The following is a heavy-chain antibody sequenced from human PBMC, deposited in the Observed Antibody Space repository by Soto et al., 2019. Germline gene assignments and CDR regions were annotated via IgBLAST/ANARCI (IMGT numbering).Heavy chain of an antibody. CDR3: ARSCSGGSCHSAY. J-gene: IGHJ4*02. CDR2: IIPALGTT. V-gene: IGHV1-69*05. CDR1: GGNFSSYA. D-gene: IGHD2-15*01. Sequence: SVKVSCKASGGNFSSYAISWVRQAPGQGLEWMGGIIPALGTTKYAQKFQGRVTMTTDTSTSTAYMELRSLRSADTAVYYCARSCSGGSCHSAYWGQGTLVTVSS.